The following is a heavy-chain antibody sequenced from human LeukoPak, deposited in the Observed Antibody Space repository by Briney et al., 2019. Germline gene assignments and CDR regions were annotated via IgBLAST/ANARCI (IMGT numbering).Heavy chain of an antibody. CDR2: IYYSGST. CDR1: GGSISSSSYY. CDR3: ARGEGDVSGSFIWGSDFDY. V-gene: IGHV4-39*07. Sequence: PSETLSLTCTVSGGSISSSSYYWGWIRQPPGKGLEWIGSIYYSGSTYYNPSLKSRVTISVDTSKNQFSLKLSSVTAADTAVYYCARGEGDVSGSFIWGSDFDYWGQGTLVTVSS. J-gene: IGHJ4*02. D-gene: IGHD1-26*01.